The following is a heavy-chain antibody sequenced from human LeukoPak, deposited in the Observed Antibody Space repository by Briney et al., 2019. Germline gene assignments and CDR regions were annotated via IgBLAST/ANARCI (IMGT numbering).Heavy chain of an antibody. Sequence: SETLSLTCSVYGGSFSDYYWSWIRQPPGKGLEWIAEINHSGSTNYNPSLKSRVTISVDTSKNQFSLKLSSVTAADTAVYYCASGALRLGELSSYYYFDYWGQGTLVTVSS. J-gene: IGHJ4*02. V-gene: IGHV4-34*01. CDR1: GGSFSDYY. CDR2: INHSGST. CDR3: ASGALRLGELSSYYYFDY. D-gene: IGHD3-16*02.